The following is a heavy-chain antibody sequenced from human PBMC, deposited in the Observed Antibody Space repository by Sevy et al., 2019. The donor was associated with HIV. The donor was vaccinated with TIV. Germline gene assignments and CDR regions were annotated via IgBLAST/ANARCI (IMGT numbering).Heavy chain of an antibody. CDR2: IKHDGSET. D-gene: IGHD6-13*01. Sequence: GGSLRLSCAASGFTFSGYWMSWVRQAPGKGLEWVATIKHDGSETKYVDSVKGQFTISRDNAKNSLYLQTNSLRAEDTAVYYCARGGSWYPDYWGQGTLVTVSS. J-gene: IGHJ4*02. CDR3: ARGGSWYPDY. CDR1: GFTFSGYW. V-gene: IGHV3-7*04.